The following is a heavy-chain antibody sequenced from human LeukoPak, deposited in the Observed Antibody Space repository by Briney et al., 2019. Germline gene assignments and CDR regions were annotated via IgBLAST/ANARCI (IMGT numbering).Heavy chain of an antibody. CDR1: GLTFSSYN. V-gene: IGHV3-48*01. J-gene: IGHJ4*02. CDR3: AKTYTKLPDFDY. D-gene: IGHD2-2*02. CDR2: ITASDTTK. Sequence: PGGSLRLSCAGSGLTFSSYNMNWVRQAPGKGPEWVAYITASDTTKYYADSVKGRFTISRDNANKSLFLQMNSLRAEDTAVYYCAKTYTKLPDFDYWGQGTLVTVSS.